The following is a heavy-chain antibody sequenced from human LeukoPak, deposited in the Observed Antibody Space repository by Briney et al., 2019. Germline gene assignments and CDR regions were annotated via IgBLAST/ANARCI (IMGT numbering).Heavy chain of an antibody. Sequence: ASVKVSCTASGYTFTSYGISWVRQAPGQGLEWMGWISAYNGNTNYAQKLQGRVTMTTDTSTSTAYMELRSLRSDDTAVYYCARDVSSGWYGGYYYYMDVWGKGTTVTVSS. D-gene: IGHD6-19*01. CDR2: ISAYNGNT. CDR3: ARDVSSGWYGGYYYYMDV. CDR1: GYTFTSYG. V-gene: IGHV1-18*01. J-gene: IGHJ6*03.